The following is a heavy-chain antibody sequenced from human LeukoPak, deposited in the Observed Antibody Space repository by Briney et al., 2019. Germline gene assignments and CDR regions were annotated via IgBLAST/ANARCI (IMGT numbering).Heavy chain of an antibody. CDR2: ISAYNGNT. V-gene: IGHV1-18*04. CDR3: ARVQQWLVGDAFDI. J-gene: IGHJ3*02. CDR1: GYTFTGYY. Sequence: ASVKVSCKASGYTFTGYYMHWVRQAPGQGLEWMGWISAYNGNTNYAQKLQGRVTMTTDTSTSTAYMELRSLRSDDTAVYYCARVQQWLVGDAFDIWGQGTMVTVSS. D-gene: IGHD6-19*01.